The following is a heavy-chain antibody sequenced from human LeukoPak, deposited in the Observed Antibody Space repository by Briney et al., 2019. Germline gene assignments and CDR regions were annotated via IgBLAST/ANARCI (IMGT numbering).Heavy chain of an antibody. J-gene: IGHJ4*02. Sequence: SETLSLTCTVSGGSISTYYWSWIRQPPGKGLEWIGHIYYSGSTNYNPSLKSRVTISVDTSKDQFSLKLSSVTAADTAVYYCARHPSNGMFDYWGQGNLVTVSS. CDR3: ARHPSNGMFDY. V-gene: IGHV4-59*08. CDR1: GGSISTYY. CDR2: IYYSGST.